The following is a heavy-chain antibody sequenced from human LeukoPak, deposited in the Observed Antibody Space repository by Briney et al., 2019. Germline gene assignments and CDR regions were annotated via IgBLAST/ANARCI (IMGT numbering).Heavy chain of an antibody. CDR1: GFTFSSYW. J-gene: IGHJ4*02. V-gene: IGHV3-7*01. D-gene: IGHD1-7*01. CDR3: ARKRYWNYEN. Sequence: GGSLRLSCAPSGFTFSSYWMSWVRQAPGKGLEWVANIKQDGSEKYYVDSVKGRFTISRDNAENSLYLQMNSLRAEDTAVYYCARKRYWNYENWGQGTLVTVSS. CDR2: IKQDGSEK.